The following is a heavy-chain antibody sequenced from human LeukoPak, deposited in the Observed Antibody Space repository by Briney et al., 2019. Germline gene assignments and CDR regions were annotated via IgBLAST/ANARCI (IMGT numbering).Heavy chain of an antibody. J-gene: IGHJ4*02. CDR1: GFTVSTNC. D-gene: IGHD5-18*01. V-gene: IGHV3-53*04. Sequence: GGSLRLSCAASGFTVSTNCMTWVRQAPGKGLEWVSTIYSGGTTYYADSVMGRFTISRHNSRNTLYLQINSLRAEDTAVYYCARVDTVMAYYFDLWGQGTLVTVSS. CDR2: IYSGGTT. CDR3: ARVDTVMAYYFDL.